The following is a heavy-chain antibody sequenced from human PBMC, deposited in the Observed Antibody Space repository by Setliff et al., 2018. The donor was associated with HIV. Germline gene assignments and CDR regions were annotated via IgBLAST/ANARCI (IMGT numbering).Heavy chain of an antibody. CDR1: GGSISSGSYY. J-gene: IGHJ1*01. Sequence: PSETLSLTCTVSGGSISSGSYYWSWIRQPAGKGLEWIGRIYTSGSTNYNPSPKSRVAISLDTSKNQFSLNLNSVTAADTAVYYCARESGSYPYRVLQHWSQGTLVTVSS. V-gene: IGHV4-61*02. D-gene: IGHD1-26*01. CDR2: IYTSGST. CDR3: ARESGSYPYRVLQH.